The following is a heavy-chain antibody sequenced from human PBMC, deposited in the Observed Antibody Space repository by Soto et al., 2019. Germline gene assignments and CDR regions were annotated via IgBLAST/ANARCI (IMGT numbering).Heavy chain of an antibody. Sequence: QVQLVQSGAEVKKPGASVKVSCKASGYTFTSYYMHWVRQAPEQGLEWMGIINPSGGSTSYAQKFQGRVTMTRDTSTSTVYMELSSLRSEDTAVYYCALHSSGRSFDYWGQGTLVTVSS. CDR1: GYTFTSYY. V-gene: IGHV1-46*01. D-gene: IGHD3-22*01. CDR3: ALHSSGRSFDY. CDR2: INPSGGST. J-gene: IGHJ4*02.